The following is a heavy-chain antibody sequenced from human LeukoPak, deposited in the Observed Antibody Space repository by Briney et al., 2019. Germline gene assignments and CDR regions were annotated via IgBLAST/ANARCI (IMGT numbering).Heavy chain of an antibody. Sequence: SQTLSLTCTVSGGSISSGSYYWSWIRQPAGKGLEWIGRIYTSGSTNYNPSLKSRVTISVDTSKNQFSLKLGSVTAADTAVYYCARAAAPGLDYWGQGILVTVSS. CDR3: ARAAAPGLDY. CDR2: IYTSGST. V-gene: IGHV4-61*02. CDR1: GGSISSGSYY. J-gene: IGHJ4*02. D-gene: IGHD6-13*01.